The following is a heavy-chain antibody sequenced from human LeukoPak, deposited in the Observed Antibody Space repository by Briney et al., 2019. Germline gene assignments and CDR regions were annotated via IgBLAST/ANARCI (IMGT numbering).Heavy chain of an antibody. CDR3: ARARTSGTYYFDY. V-gene: IGHV3-23*01. J-gene: IGHJ4*02. CDR2: ISNSGGGT. CDR1: GFTFSNYA. Sequence: PGGSLRLSCAASGFTFSNYAMTWVRLAPGKGLEWVSGISNSGGGTYYADSVKGRFTISRENAKSSLYLQMNSLRAGDTGVYYCARARTSGTYYFDYWGQGALVTVSS. D-gene: IGHD1-26*01.